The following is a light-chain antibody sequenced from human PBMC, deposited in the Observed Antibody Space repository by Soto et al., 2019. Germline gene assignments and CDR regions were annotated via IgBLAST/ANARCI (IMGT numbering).Light chain of an antibody. CDR2: DVT. CDR3: SSYTTGSTWV. Sequence: QSALTQPASVSGSPGQSITISFTGTSSDVGGYNYVSWYQQHPGKAPKLMIYDVTTRPSGVSSRFSGSKSGNTASLTISGLQAEDAADYYCSSYTTGSTWVFGGGTTLTVL. CDR1: SSDVGGYNY. V-gene: IGLV2-14*01. J-gene: IGLJ3*02.